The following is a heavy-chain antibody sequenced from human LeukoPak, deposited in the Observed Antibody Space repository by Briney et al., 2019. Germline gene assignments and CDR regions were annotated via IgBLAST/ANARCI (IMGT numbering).Heavy chain of an antibody. CDR1: GFTFSSYS. CDR3: APNWNLDY. CDR2: ISSSSSYI. Sequence: PGGSLRLSCAASGFTFSSYSMNWVRQAPGKGLEWVSSISSSSSYIYYADSVKGRFTISRDNSKNTLYLQMNSLKAEDTAIYYCAPNWNLDYWGQGSLVTVSS. J-gene: IGHJ4*02. D-gene: IGHD1-1*01. V-gene: IGHV3-21*04.